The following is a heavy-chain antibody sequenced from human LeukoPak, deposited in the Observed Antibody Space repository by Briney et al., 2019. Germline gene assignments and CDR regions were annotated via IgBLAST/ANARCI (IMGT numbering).Heavy chain of an antibody. V-gene: IGHV1-18*01. CDR3: ARGRGSTSRY. J-gene: IGHJ4*02. D-gene: IGHD5-12*01. CDR1: GYTFTSYG. CDR2: ISTYNGNT. Sequence: ASVKVSCKASGYTFTSYGITWVRQAPGQGLEWMGWISTYNGNTNYAQNLQGRVSMTTDTSTSTAYMELRSLGSDDTAVYHCARGRGSTSRYWGQGTLVTVSS.